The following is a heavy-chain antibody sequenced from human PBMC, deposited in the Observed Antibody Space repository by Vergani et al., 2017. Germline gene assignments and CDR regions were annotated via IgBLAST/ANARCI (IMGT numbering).Heavy chain of an antibody. CDR3: ARARPGCSSTSCPVDY. V-gene: IGHV1-2*04. Sequence: QVQLVQSGAEVKKPGASVKVSCKASGYTFTGHYMHWVRQAPGQGLEWMGWINPNSGGTNYAQKFQGWVTMTRDTSISPAYMELSRLRSDDTAVYYCARARPGCSSTSCPVDYWGQGTLVTVSS. CDR2: INPNSGGT. CDR1: GYTFTGHY. D-gene: IGHD2-2*01. J-gene: IGHJ4*02.